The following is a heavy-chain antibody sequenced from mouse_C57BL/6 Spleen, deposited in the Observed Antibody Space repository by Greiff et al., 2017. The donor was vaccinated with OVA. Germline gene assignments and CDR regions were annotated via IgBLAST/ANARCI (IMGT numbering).Heavy chain of an antibody. Sequence: DVKLVESGGGLVQPGGSLKLSCAASGFTFSDYYMYWVRQTPEKRLEWVAYISNGGGSTYYPDTVKGRFTISRDNAKNTLYLQMSRLKSEYTAMYYCARRRGLGAMDYWGQGTSVTVSS. J-gene: IGHJ4*01. V-gene: IGHV5-12*01. CDR2: ISNGGGST. CDR3: ARRRGLGAMDY. CDR1: GFTFSDYY.